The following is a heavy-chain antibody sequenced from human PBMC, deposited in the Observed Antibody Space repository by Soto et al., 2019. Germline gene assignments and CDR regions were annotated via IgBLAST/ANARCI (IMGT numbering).Heavy chain of an antibody. J-gene: IGHJ4*02. D-gene: IGHD1-7*01. CDR1: GGSISSYY. CDR3: ARRYGTTFDY. CDR2: IYYSGST. Sequence: QVQLQESGPGLVKPSETLSLTCTVSGGSISSYYWSWIRQPPGKGLEWIGYIYYSGSTNYNPSLXRXVXIXXDTSKNQFSLKLSSVTAADTAVYYCARRYGTTFDYWGPGTLVTVSS. V-gene: IGHV4-59*01.